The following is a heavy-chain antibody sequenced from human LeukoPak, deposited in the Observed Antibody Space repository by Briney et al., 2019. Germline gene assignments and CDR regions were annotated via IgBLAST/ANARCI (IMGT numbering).Heavy chain of an antibody. CDR2: ISWNSGSI. CDR1: GFTFDDYA. CDR3: ARGPGSGTGGMDV. V-gene: IGHV3-9*01. Sequence: GGSLRLSCAASGFTFDDYAMHWVRQAPGKGLEWVSGISWNSGSIGYADSVKGRFTISRDNSKNTLYLQMNSLRAEDTAVYYCARGPGSGTGGMDVWGQGTTVTVSS. D-gene: IGHD3-10*01. J-gene: IGHJ6*02.